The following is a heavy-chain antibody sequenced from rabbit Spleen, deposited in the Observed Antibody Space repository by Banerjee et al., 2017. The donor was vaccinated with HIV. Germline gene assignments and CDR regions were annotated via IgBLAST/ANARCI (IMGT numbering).Heavy chain of an antibody. CDR1: GFDFSNYG. J-gene: IGHJ4*01. V-gene: IGHV1S47*01. CDR2: IDPVFGIT. D-gene: IGHD8-1*01. Sequence: QEQLKETGGGLVQPGGSLKLSCKASGFDFSNYGVSWVRQAPGKGLEWIGYIDPVFGITYYANWVNGRFSISRENAQNTVFLQMTSLTAADTATYFCARDGAGGSYFALWGPGTLVTVS. CDR3: ARDGAGGSYFAL.